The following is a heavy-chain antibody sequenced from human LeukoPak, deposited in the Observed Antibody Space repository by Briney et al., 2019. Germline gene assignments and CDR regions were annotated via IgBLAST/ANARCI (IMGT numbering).Heavy chain of an antibody. V-gene: IGHV3-30*04. J-gene: IGHJ4*02. CDR1: GFTFSSYA. D-gene: IGHD6-19*01. CDR3: ANSKVADFHY. Sequence: GRSLRLSCAASGFTFSSYAMHWVRQAPGKGLEWVAVISYDGSNKYYADSVKGRFTISRDNSKNTVYLQMNSLRVDDTAVYYCANSKVADFHYWGQGTRVTVSS. CDR2: ISYDGSNK.